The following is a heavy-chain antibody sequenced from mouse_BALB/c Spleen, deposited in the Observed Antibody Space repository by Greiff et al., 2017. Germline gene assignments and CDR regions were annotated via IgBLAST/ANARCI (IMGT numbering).Heavy chain of an antibody. CDR3: TRSTMITTGFAY. V-gene: IGHV1S81*02. Sequence: QVHVKQSGAELVKPGASVKLSCKASGYTFTSYYMYWVKQRPGQGLEWIGEINPSNGGTNFNEKFKSKATLTVDKSSSTAYMQLSSLTSEDSAVYYCTRSTMITTGFAYWGQGTLVTVSA. J-gene: IGHJ3*01. D-gene: IGHD2-4*01. CDR2: INPSNGGT. CDR1: GYTFTSYY.